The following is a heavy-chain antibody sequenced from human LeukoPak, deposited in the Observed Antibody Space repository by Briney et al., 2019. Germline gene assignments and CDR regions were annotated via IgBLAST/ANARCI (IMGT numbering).Heavy chain of an antibody. D-gene: IGHD3-22*01. J-gene: IGHJ6*03. Sequence: ASVKVSCKASGGTFSSYAISWVRQAPGQGLEWMGGIIPIFGTANYAQKFQGRVTITTDESTSTAYMELSSLRSEDTAVYYCARVRGFLIGYYYYYMDVWGKGTTVTVSS. CDR1: GGTFSSYA. CDR3: ARVRGFLIGYYYYYMDV. CDR2: IIPIFGTA. V-gene: IGHV1-69*05.